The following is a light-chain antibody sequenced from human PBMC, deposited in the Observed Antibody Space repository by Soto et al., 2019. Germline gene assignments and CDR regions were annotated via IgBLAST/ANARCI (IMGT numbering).Light chain of an antibody. J-gene: IGKJ1*01. CDR2: AAS. V-gene: IGKV1-27*01. CDR3: QKYNSAPRT. CDR1: QGISNY. Sequence: DIQMTQSPSSLSASVGDRVTITCRASQGISNYLAWYQQKPGKVPKLLIYAASTLQSGVPSRFSGSGSVTDFTLTNSSLQPEDVATYFCQKYNSAPRTFGQGTKVVSK.